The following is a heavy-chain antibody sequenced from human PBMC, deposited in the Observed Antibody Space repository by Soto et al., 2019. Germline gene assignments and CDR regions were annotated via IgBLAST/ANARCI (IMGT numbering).Heavy chain of an antibody. Sequence: EVQLVESGGGLVQPGGSLRLSCAASGFTFNNHFMDWVRQAPGKGLEWVGRIQNKAHGYITEYGATMDGRVRITRDDLMILLYFKVNRRNFAHTSVYFRPLSRARFGYWGAGTLVTVSS. CDR3: PLSRARFGY. CDR2: IQNKAHGYIT. J-gene: IGHJ4*01. CDR1: GFTFNNHF. V-gene: IGHV3-72*01. D-gene: IGHD3-3*02.